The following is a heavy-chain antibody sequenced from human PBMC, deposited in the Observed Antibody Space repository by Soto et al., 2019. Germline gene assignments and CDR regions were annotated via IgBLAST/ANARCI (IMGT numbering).Heavy chain of an antibody. CDR2: IYHAGSP. CDR3: ARGSSFRGDFDI. V-gene: IGHV4-4*02. D-gene: IGHD2-21*01. CDR1: GGSVFSSSG. Sequence: PSETLSLTCVVSGGSVFSSSGLTWLRQSPGKGLEWIGEIYHAGSPNYNPSFQSRVTILLDKSKNNFSLRLTSVTAADAATYYCARGSSFRGDFDIWGQGTTVTVS. J-gene: IGHJ3*02.